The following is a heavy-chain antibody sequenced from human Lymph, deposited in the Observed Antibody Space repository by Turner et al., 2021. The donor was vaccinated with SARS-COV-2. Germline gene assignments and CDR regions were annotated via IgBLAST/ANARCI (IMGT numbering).Heavy chain of an antibody. V-gene: IGHV3-7*01. CDR2: KKEHGSEK. CDR1: GFTFSLYW. J-gene: IGHJ4*02. CDR3: ARVGMATISFDY. Sequence: EVQLVVSGGGLVQPGGPWRLSGPASGFTFSLYWMSWVRQAPGKGLDGVANKKEHGSEKYYVDSVNGRFTISRDNAKNSLYLQMNSLGAEDTAVYYCARVGMATISFDYWGQGTLVPVSS.